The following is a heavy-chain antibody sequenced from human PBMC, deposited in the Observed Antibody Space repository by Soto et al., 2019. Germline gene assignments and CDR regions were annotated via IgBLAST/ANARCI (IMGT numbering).Heavy chain of an antibody. J-gene: IGHJ6*02. Sequence: GASVKVSCKASGYTFTSYAMHWVRQAPGQRLEWMGWINAGNGNTKYSQKFQGRVTITRDTSASTAYMELSSLRSEDTAVYYCARDRNRLSTAARPYYYGMDVWGQGTTVTVSS. CDR3: ARDRNRLSTAARPYYYGMDV. CDR1: GYTFTSYA. D-gene: IGHD6-6*01. CDR2: INAGNGNT. V-gene: IGHV1-3*01.